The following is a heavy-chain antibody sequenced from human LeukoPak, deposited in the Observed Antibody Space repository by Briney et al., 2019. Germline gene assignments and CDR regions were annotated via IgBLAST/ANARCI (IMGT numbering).Heavy chain of an antibody. CDR2: IIPIFGTA. CDR1: GGTFSSYA. CDR3: ARDQNLVGATGTFDY. Sequence: SVKVSCKASGGTFSSYAISWVRQAPGQGLEWMGGIIPIFGTANYAQKFQGRVTITADESTSTAYMELSSLRSEDTAVYYCARDQNLVGATGTFDYWGQGILVTVSS. D-gene: IGHD1-26*01. J-gene: IGHJ4*02. V-gene: IGHV1-69*01.